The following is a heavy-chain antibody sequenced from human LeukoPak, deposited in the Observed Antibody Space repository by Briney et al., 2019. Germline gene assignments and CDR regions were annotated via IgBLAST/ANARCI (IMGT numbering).Heavy chain of an antibody. CDR3: KREIGGTTVHY. CDR1: GGSIRSSSYY. CDR2: VYSSGRT. Sequence: PSETLSLTCTVSGGSIRSSSYYWGWIRQPPGKGLEWIGSVYSSGRTYYNPSLTSRVTVSADTSKNQFSLKLSSVTAADTAVYYCKREIGGTTVHYWGHGMLVTVSS. V-gene: IGHV4-39*07. D-gene: IGHD1-7*01. J-gene: IGHJ4*01.